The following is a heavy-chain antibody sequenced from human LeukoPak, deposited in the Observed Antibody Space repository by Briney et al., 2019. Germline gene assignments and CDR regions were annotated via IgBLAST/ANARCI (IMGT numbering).Heavy chain of an antibody. V-gene: IGHV5-51*01. CDR1: GYSFTSYW. CDR3: AIRLAAAGISAFDI. D-gene: IGHD6-13*01. Sequence: GESPRISCKGSGYSFTSYWIGWVRQMPGKGLEWMGIIYLGDSDTRYRPSFQGQVTISADKSISTAYLQWSSLKASDTAMYYCAIRLAAAGISAFDIWGQGTMVTVS. J-gene: IGHJ3*02. CDR2: IYLGDSDT.